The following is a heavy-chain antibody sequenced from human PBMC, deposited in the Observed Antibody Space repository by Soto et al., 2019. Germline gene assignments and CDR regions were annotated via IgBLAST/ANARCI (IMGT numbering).Heavy chain of an antibody. J-gene: IGHJ4*02. CDR2: ISGSGGNT. CDR1: GLTFSSYG. V-gene: IGHV3-23*01. D-gene: IGHD2-15*01. Sequence: EVQLLESGGGLVQPGGSLRLSCAASGLTFSSYGMSWVRQAPGKGLEWVSAISGSGGNTYYADSVKGRFTISRDNSKNTLYLQMNSLRADDAALYYCAKKLAGSGSSDCWGQGTLVTVSS. CDR3: AKKLAGSGSSDC.